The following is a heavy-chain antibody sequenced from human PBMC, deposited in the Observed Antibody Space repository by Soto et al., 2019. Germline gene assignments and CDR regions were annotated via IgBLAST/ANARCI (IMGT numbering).Heavy chain of an antibody. CDR2: ISGSVGST. J-gene: IGHJ4*02. Sequence: GGSLRLSCAASGFTFSTYAMSWVRQAPGKGLEWVSAISGSVGSTYYADSVKGRFTISRDNSKNTLYLQMNSLRAEDTAVYYCAKGRLAVAGPFDYWGQGTLVTVSS. V-gene: IGHV3-23*01. D-gene: IGHD6-19*01. CDR1: GFTFSTYA. CDR3: AKGRLAVAGPFDY.